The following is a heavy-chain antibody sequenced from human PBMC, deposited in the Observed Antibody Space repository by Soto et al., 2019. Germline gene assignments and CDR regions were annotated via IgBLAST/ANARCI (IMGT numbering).Heavy chain of an antibody. Sequence: GGSLRLSCASSGFTFISYAMSWVRQAPGKGLEWVSAISGSGGSTYYADSVKGRFTISRDNSKNTLYLQMNSLRAEDTAVYYCAKGVGIYYYYGMDVWGQGTTVTV. CDR1: GFTFISYA. CDR2: ISGSGGST. J-gene: IGHJ6*02. D-gene: IGHD1-26*01. V-gene: IGHV3-23*01. CDR3: AKGVGIYYYYGMDV.